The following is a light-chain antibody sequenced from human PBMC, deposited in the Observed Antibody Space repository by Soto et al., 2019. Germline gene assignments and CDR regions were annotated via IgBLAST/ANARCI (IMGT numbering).Light chain of an antibody. CDR1: QSVSHF. CDR3: QQFNSYWWT. Sequence: DIQMTQSPSTLSPSVGERVTITCRASQSVSHFLAWYQQKPGKAPKLLIYKASTLESGVPARFSGSGSGTEFTLTISSLQPDDFGTYYCQQFNSYWWTFGQGTRMEIK. CDR2: KAS. V-gene: IGKV1-5*03. J-gene: IGKJ5*01.